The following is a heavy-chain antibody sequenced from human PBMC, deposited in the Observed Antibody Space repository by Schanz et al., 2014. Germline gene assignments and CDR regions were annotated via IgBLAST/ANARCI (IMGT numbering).Heavy chain of an antibody. CDR2: ISGSGGST. D-gene: IGHD3-9*01. V-gene: IGHV3-23*01. Sequence: EVQLLESGGGLVQPGGSLRLSCTVSGFTVNNYAMNWVRQAPGKGLEWVSAISGSGGSTVYADSVKGRFTISRDNAKNSLYLQMNSLRAEDTAVYYCAKHVRSLTGNDYWGQGTLVTVSS. J-gene: IGHJ4*02. CDR3: AKHVRSLTGNDY. CDR1: GFTVNNYA.